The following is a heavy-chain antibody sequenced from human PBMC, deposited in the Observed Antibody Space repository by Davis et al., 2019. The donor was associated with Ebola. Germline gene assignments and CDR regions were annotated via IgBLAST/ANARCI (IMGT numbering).Heavy chain of an antibody. J-gene: IGHJ3*02. V-gene: IGHV3-23*01. CDR1: GFTFSAYH. D-gene: IGHD3-22*01. Sequence: PGGSLRLSCAAPGFTFSAYHMNWVRQAPGKGLEWVANIRDSEVTYYADSVKGRFTISRDNSKSTLYLQMDSLRAEDTALYYCAKEPSSGYAFDIWGQGTMVTVSS. CDR2: IRDSEVT. CDR3: AKEPSSGYAFDI.